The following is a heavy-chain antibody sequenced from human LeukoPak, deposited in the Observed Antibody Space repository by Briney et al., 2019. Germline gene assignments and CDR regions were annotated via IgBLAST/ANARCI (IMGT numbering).Heavy chain of an antibody. CDR1: GFTFSSYG. J-gene: IGHJ4*02. V-gene: IGHV3-33*01. CDR3: ASAATLYNPYFDY. D-gene: IGHD2-15*01. CDR2: IWYDGYNK. Sequence: PGGSLRLSCAASGFTFSSYGMHWVRQAPGKGLEWVALIWYDGYNKYYADSVKGRFTISRDNSKNTLYLEMNSLRAEGTAIYYCASAATLYNPYFDYWGQGTLVTVSS.